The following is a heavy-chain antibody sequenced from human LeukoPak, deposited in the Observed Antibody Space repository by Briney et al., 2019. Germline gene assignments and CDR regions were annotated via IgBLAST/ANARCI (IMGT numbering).Heavy chain of an antibody. D-gene: IGHD5-12*01. Sequence: SETLSLTCTVSGGSISSYYCSWIRQPPGKGLERIGYIYYSGSTNYNPSLKSRVTISVDTSKNQFSLKLSSVTAADTAVYYCARVISGYDFRFDYWGQGTLVTVSS. CDR2: IYYSGST. CDR1: GGSISSYY. CDR3: ARVISGYDFRFDY. J-gene: IGHJ4*02. V-gene: IGHV4-59*08.